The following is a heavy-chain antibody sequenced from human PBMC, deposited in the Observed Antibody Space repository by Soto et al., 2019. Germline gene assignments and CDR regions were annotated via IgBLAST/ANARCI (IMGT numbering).Heavy chain of an antibody. CDR3: VRGDKGGFDL. J-gene: IGHJ3*01. Sequence: EVQLVESEGGLVQRGGSLRLSYAASEFTFNYYWMHWVRQAPGQGLVWVSHIHSDGSTTTYADSVKGRFTISRDNVKNTLSLQMNSLRAEDTAVYYCVRGDKGGFDLWGQGITVIFSS. D-gene: IGHD2-21*02. V-gene: IGHV3-74*01. CDR1: EFTFNYYW. CDR2: IHSDGSTT.